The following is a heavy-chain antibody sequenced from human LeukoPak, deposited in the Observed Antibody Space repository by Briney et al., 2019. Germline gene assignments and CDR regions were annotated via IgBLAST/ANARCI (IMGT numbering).Heavy chain of an antibody. Sequence: PGGSLRLSCAASGFTFSSYSMNWVRQAPGKGLEWVSYISSSSSSTIYYADSVKGRFTISRDNAKNSLYLQMNSLRAEDTAVYYCARDFSGWPEGFDPWGQGTLVTVSS. CDR2: ISSSSSSTI. J-gene: IGHJ5*02. CDR3: ARDFSGWPEGFDP. CDR1: GFTFSSYS. D-gene: IGHD6-19*01. V-gene: IGHV3-48*04.